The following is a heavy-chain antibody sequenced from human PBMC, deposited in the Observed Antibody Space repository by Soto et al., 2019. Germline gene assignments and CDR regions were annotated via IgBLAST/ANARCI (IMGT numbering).Heavy chain of an antibody. D-gene: IGHD3-16*01. Sequence: QITLKESGPTLVKPTQTLTLTCTFSGFSLSTSGVGVGWIRQPPGKPLEWLALIFSDDNKRYSTSLKSRLTITKDTTKNQVVLTMTNMYPVNTATYYCAHSRYDYVWGTNWFDPWGQGTLVTVSS. CDR2: IFSDDNK. CDR3: AHSRYDYVWGTNWFDP. CDR1: GFSLSTSGVG. J-gene: IGHJ5*02. V-gene: IGHV2-5*02.